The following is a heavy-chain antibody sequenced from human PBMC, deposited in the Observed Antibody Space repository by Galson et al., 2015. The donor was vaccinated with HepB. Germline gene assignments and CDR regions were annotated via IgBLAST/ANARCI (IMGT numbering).Heavy chain of an antibody. V-gene: IGHV3-21*01. J-gene: IGHJ6*02. D-gene: IGHD5-18*01. CDR2: ISSSSSYI. CDR1: GFTFSTYS. CDR3: ARDLRRPRDTWIQLWVLYGVDV. Sequence: SLRLSCAASGFTFSTYSMDWVRQAPGKGLEWVSSISSSSSYIYYADSVQGRFTISRDNAKNSLYLQMNSLRAEDTAVYYCARDLRRPRDTWIQLWVLYGVDVWGQGTTVTVSS.